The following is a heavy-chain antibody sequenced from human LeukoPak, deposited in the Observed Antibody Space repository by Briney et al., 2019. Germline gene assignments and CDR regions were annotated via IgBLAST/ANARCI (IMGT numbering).Heavy chain of an antibody. D-gene: IGHD3-3*01. V-gene: IGHV4-39*01. CDR1: GGSISSSSYY. CDR3: ASPPPEISGVAAFDY. J-gene: IGHJ4*02. Sequence: SSETLSLTCTVSGGSISSSSYYWGWIRQPPGKGLEWIGSIYYSGSTYYNPSLKSRVTISVDTSKNQFSLKLSSVTAADTAVYYCASPPPEISGVAAFDYWGQGTLVTVSS. CDR2: IYYSGST.